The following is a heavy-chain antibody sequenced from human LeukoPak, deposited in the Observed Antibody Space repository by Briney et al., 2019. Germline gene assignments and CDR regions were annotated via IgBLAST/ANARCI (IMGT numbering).Heavy chain of an antibody. CDR3: ARGGDTSNWYPGYFDY. V-gene: IGHV3-74*01. CDR2: IKSDGSST. CDR1: GFTFSNHW. Sequence: PGGSLKLSCAASGFTFSNHWMNWVRQTPGKGPVWVSRIKSDGSSTRFADSVQGRFTISRDNGKNTVYLQMNSLRAEDTAVYYCARGGDTSNWYPGYFDYWGQGALVTVSS. D-gene: IGHD6-13*01. J-gene: IGHJ4*02.